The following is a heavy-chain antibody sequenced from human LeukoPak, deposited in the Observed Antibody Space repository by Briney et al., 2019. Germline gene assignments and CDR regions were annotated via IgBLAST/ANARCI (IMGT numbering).Heavy chain of an antibody. CDR3: ARTGGSFYFYYYMDV. J-gene: IGHJ6*03. CDR1: GGSISSYY. Sequence: SETLSLTCTVSGGSISSYYWSWIRQPPGKGLEWIGYIYYSGSTNYNPSLKSRVTISVDTSKNQFSLKLSSVTAADTAVYYCARTGGSFYFYYYMDVWGKGTTVTVSS. V-gene: IGHV4-59*12. D-gene: IGHD1-26*01. CDR2: IYYSGST.